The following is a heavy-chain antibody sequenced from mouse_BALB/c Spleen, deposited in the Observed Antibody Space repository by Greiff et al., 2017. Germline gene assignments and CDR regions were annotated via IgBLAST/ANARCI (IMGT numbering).Heavy chain of an antibody. D-gene: IGHD3-2*01. V-gene: IGHV5-4*02. CDR2: ISDGGSYT. J-gene: IGHJ2*01. CDR1: GFTFSDYY. CDR3: ARDGQLGLNYFDY. Sequence: EVHLVESGGGLVKPGGSLKLSCAASGFTFSDYYMYWVRQTPEKRLEWVATISDGGSYTYYPDSVKGRFTISRDNAKNNLYLQMSSLKSEDTAMYYCARDGQLGLNYFDYWGQGTTLTVSS.